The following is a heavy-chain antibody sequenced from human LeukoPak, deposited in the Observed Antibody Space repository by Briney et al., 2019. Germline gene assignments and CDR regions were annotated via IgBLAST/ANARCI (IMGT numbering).Heavy chain of an antibody. J-gene: IGHJ5*02. CDR1: GYTLTELS. CDR3: ATGQLVRLYNWFDP. Sequence: ASVKVYCKVSGYTLTELSMHWVRQAPGKGLEWMGGFDPEDGETIYAQKFQGRVTMTEDTSTDTAYMELSSLRSEDTAVYYCATGQLVRLYNWFDPWGQGTLVTVSS. V-gene: IGHV1-24*01. CDR2: FDPEDGET. D-gene: IGHD6-13*01.